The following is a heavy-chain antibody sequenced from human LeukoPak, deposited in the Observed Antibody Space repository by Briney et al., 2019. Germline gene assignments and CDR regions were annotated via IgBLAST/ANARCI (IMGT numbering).Heavy chain of an antibody. Sequence: SETLSLTCAVYGGSFSGYYWSWLRQPPGKGVEWIGEINHSGSTNYNPSLKSRVTISVDTSKNQFSLKLSSVTAADTAVYYCAGNLYNWNDGSRTNFDYWGQGTLVTVSS. CDR1: GGSFSGYY. J-gene: IGHJ4*02. CDR3: AGNLYNWNDGSRTNFDY. CDR2: INHSGST. V-gene: IGHV4-34*01. D-gene: IGHD1-1*01.